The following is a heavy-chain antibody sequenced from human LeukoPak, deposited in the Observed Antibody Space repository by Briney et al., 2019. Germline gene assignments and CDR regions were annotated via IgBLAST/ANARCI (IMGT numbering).Heavy chain of an antibody. J-gene: IGHJ4*02. CDR1: GFIFSSYG. D-gene: IGHD6-19*01. CDR2: IRYDGSKK. Sequence: GGSLRLSCAASGFIFSSYGIHWVRQAPGKGLEWVAFIRYDGSKKYYADSVKGRFIISRGNAKNTLYLQMNSLRAEDTGVYYCAKENSSGFLFWGQGTLVAVSS. CDR3: AKENSSGFLF. V-gene: IGHV3-30*02.